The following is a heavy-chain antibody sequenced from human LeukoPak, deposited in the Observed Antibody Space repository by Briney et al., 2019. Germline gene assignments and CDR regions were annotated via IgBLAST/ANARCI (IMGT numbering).Heavy chain of an antibody. CDR2: ISGGGGST. D-gene: IGHD3-10*01. CDR3: AKAWFGERSGGGFDY. Sequence: GGSLRLSCAASGFTFDDYDIHCVREAPGKGLEWGSLISGGGGSTYYADSVKGRFTISRDNSKNSLYLQMNSLRTEDTALYHGAKAWFGERSGGGFDYWGQGTLVTVSS. J-gene: IGHJ4*02. CDR1: GFTFDDYD. V-gene: IGHV3-43*02.